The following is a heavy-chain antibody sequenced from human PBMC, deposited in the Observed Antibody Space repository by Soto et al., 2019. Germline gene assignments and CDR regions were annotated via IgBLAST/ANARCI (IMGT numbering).Heavy chain of an antibody. D-gene: IGHD3-22*01. CDR3: ARGYYDSSGFALGDY. CDR1: GGSFSGYY. J-gene: IGHJ4*02. CDR2: INHSGIT. V-gene: IGHV4-34*01. Sequence: PSETLSLTCAVYGGSFSGYYCSWIRQPPWKGLEWIGEINHSGITNYNPSLKSRVTISVDTSKNQFSLKLSSVTAADTAVYYCARGYYDSSGFALGDYWGQRTLVTV.